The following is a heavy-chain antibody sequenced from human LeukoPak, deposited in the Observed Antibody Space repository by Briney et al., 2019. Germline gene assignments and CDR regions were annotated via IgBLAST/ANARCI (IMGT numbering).Heavy chain of an antibody. CDR3: ARARPKNYYGSGSYSYFDY. CDR1: GYSFTSYW. CDR2: IYPGDSDT. Sequence: GESLKISCKGSGYSFTSYWISWVRQMPGKGLEWMGIIYPGDSDTRYSPSFQGQVTISADKSISTAYLQWSSLKASDTAMYYCARARPKNYYGSGSYSYFDYWGQGTLVTVSS. D-gene: IGHD3-10*01. V-gene: IGHV5-51*01. J-gene: IGHJ4*02.